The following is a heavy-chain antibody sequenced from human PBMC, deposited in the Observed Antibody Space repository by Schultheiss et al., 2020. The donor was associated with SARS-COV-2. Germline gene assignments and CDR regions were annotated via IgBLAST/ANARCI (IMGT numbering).Heavy chain of an antibody. Sequence: SQTLSLTCTVSGVSVSTYCWNWIRRPPGKGLEWIGFIHDSGSTNYNPSLKSRVTISVDTSKNQFSLKLSSVTAADTAVYYCARGNDFVYFFDSWGQGTLVTVSS. CDR3: ARGNDFVYFFDS. J-gene: IGHJ4*02. CDR2: IHDSGST. V-gene: IGHV4-59*08. CDR1: GVSVSTYC. D-gene: IGHD3-3*01.